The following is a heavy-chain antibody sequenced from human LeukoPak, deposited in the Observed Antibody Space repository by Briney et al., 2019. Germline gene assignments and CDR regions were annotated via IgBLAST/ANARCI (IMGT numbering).Heavy chain of an antibody. J-gene: IGHJ5*02. V-gene: IGHV4-39*07. CDR3: ARAVPRSWSWNNWFDP. Sequence: SETLSLTCTVSGGSISSSSYYWGWIRQPPGKGLEWIGSIYYSGSTNYNPSLKSRVTISVDTSKNQFSLKLSSVTAADTAVYYCARAVPRSWSWNNWFDPWGQGTLVTVSS. CDR2: IYYSGST. D-gene: IGHD6-13*01. CDR1: GGSISSSSYY.